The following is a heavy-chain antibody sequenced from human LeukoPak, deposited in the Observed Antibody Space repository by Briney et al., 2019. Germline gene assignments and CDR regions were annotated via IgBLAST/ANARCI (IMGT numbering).Heavy chain of an antibody. Sequence: ASVKVSCKASGGTFSSYAISWVRQAPGQGLEWMGGIIPIFGTANYAQKFQGRVTITTDESTSTAYMELSSLRSEDTAVYYCARGHSNYVYVYFDYWGQGTLVTVSS. CDR1: GGTFSSYA. D-gene: IGHD4-11*01. V-gene: IGHV1-69*05. CDR2: IIPIFGTA. CDR3: ARGHSNYVYVYFDY. J-gene: IGHJ4*02.